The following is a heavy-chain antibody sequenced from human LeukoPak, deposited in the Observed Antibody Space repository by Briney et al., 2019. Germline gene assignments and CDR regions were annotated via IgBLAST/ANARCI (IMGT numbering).Heavy chain of an antibody. Sequence: SETLSLTCTVSGGSISSGDYYWSWIRQHPGKGLEWIGYIYYSGSTYYNPSLKSRVTISVDTSKNQFSLKLSSVTAADTAVYYCARGRGATMIVVVYYFDYWGQGTLVTVSS. CDR2: IYYSGST. V-gene: IGHV4-31*03. CDR1: GGSISSGDYY. D-gene: IGHD3-22*01. J-gene: IGHJ4*02. CDR3: ARGRGATMIVVVYYFDY.